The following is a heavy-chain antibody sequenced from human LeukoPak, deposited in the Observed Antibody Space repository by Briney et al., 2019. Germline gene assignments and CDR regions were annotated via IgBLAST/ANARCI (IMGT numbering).Heavy chain of an antibody. D-gene: IGHD3-22*01. J-gene: IGHJ5*02. Sequence: SETLSLTCTVSGGSISSYYWSWFRQPAGKGLEWIGRIYISGSTNYNPSLKSRVSMSVDNSEHQFSLKLSSVPAADTAVYYCARALYYYDSSGHQRWFDPWGQGTLVTVSS. CDR2: IYISGST. CDR1: GGSISSYY. CDR3: ARALYYYDSSGHQRWFDP. V-gene: IGHV4-4*07.